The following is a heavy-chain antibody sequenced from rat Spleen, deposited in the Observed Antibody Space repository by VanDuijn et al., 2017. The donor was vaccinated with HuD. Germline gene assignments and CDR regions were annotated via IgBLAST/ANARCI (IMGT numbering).Heavy chain of an antibody. CDR1: GFTFSDYY. CDR3: ARHDYYSSYIWVMDA. Sequence: EVQLVESDGGLVQPGRSLKLSCAASGFTFSDYYMAWVRQAPTKGLEWVATISYDGSSTYYRDSVKGRFTISRDNAKSTLYLQMDSLRSEDTATYYCARHDYYSSYIWVMDAWGQGASVTVSS. CDR2: ISYDGSST. J-gene: IGHJ4*01. V-gene: IGHV5-29*01. D-gene: IGHD1-2*01.